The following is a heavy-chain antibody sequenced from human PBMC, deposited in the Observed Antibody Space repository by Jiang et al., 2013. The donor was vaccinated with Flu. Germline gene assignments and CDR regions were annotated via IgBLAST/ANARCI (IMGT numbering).Heavy chain of an antibody. CDR2: ISGSSSYI. Sequence: LEWVSSISGSSSYIYYADSVKGRFTISRDNAKNSLYLQMNTLRAEDTAVYYCARGYYDSSGYYSFDYWGQGTLVTVSS. D-gene: IGHD3-22*01. V-gene: IGHV3-21*01. CDR3: ARGYYDSSGYYSFDY. J-gene: IGHJ4*02.